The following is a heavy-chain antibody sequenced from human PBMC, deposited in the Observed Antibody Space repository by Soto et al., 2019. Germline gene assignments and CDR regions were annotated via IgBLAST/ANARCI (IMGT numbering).Heavy chain of an antibody. V-gene: IGHV1-18*04. CDR1: VYSFIIYG. CDR3: GRGLGGGWYYFDY. D-gene: IGHD6-19*01. CDR2: ITVNSGNT. J-gene: IGHJ4*02. Sequence: ASVTVSCTASVYSFIIYGIGWVRQDPGQGLEWMGWITVNSGNTNYPQKFQGRVTMTTDTSTSTAYMELRSLTSDDTAVYYCGRGLGGGWYYFDYWGPGTLVTVSS.